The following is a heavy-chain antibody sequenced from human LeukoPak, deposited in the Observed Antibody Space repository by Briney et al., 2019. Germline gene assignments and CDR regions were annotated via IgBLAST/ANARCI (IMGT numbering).Heavy chain of an antibody. CDR3: ARMKVIKAASLDY. CDR2: ISFDETKK. V-gene: IGHV3-30-3*01. CDR1: GFSFSKYA. D-gene: IGHD2-21*01. J-gene: IGHJ4*02. Sequence: PGGSLTLSCAASGFSFSKYAMHWVRQAPGKGLEWVAVISFDETKKYYADSLKGRFTISRDNSNNTLFLQMNSVKTEDTAVYFCARMKVIKAASLDYWGQGSLVTVSS.